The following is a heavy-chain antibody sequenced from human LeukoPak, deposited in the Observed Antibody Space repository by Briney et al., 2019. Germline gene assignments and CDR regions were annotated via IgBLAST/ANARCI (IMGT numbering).Heavy chain of an antibody. Sequence: SETLSLTCTVSGGSISSYYWSWIRQPPGKGLEWIGYIYYSGSTNYNPSLKSRVTISVDTSKNQFSLKLSSVTAADTAVYYCARASSSWADNWFDPWGQGTLVTVSS. CDR2: IYYSGST. J-gene: IGHJ5*02. CDR3: ARASSSWADNWFDP. CDR1: GGSISSYY. V-gene: IGHV4-59*01. D-gene: IGHD6-13*01.